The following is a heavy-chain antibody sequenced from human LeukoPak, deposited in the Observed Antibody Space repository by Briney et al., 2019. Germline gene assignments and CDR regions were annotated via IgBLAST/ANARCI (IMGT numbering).Heavy chain of an antibody. CDR3: ARDGGSYSDIAEYFQH. CDR1: GGSVSSGPYY. Sequence: SETLSLTCTVSGGSVSSGPYYCSWIRQPPGKGLEWIGYIYHSGNTNYNPSLKSRVTISVDRSKNQFSLKLSSVTAADTAVYYCARDGGSYSDIAEYFQHWGQGTLVTVSS. D-gene: IGHD4-17*01. J-gene: IGHJ1*01. CDR2: IYHSGNT. V-gene: IGHV4-61*01.